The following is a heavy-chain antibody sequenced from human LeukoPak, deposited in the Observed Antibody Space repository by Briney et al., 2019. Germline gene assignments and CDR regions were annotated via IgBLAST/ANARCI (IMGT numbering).Heavy chain of an antibody. CDR1: GYTFTSYY. D-gene: IGHD3-10*01. CDR3: ARLIAFTMVRGVIREINWFDP. Sequence: ASVKVSCKASGYTFTSYYMHWVRQAPGQGLEWMGIINPSGGSTSYAQKFQGRVTMTRDMSTSTAYMELSSLRSEDTAVYYCARLIAFTMVRGVIREINWFDPWGQGTLVTVSS. J-gene: IGHJ5*02. CDR2: INPSGGST. V-gene: IGHV1-46*01.